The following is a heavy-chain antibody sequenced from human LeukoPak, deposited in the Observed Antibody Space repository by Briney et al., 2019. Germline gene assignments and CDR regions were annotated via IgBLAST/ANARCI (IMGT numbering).Heavy chain of an antibody. J-gene: IGHJ4*02. CDR1: GFTFSSYS. CDR2: ISSSSSYI. CDR3: ARRRTTDTAMAYFDY. V-gene: IGHV3-21*01. Sequence: GGSLRLSCAASGFTFSSYSMNWIRQAPGKGLEWVSPISSSSSYIYYADSVKGRFTTSRDNNKNSLYLQMNSLRAEDTAVYYCARRRTTDTAMAYFDYWGQGTLVTVSS. D-gene: IGHD5-18*01.